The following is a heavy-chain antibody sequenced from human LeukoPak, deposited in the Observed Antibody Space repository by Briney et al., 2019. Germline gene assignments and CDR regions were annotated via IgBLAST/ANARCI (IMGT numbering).Heavy chain of an antibody. J-gene: IGHJ4*02. CDR1: GFTFSSNS. V-gene: IGHV3-23*01. CDR2: ISGSGDST. D-gene: IGHD3-10*01. Sequence: GGSLRLSCAASGFTFSSNSMTWVRQTPGKGLEWVSGISGSGDSTYYADSVKGRFTISRDNSRNTLHLQMSSLRAEDTAVYYCAKWSGFGDDWGQGTLVTVSS. CDR3: AKWSGFGDD.